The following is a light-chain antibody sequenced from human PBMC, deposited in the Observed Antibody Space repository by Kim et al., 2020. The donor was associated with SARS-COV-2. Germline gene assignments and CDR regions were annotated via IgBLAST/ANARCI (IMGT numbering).Light chain of an antibody. CDR1: QSVSSSY. J-gene: IGKJ1*01. CDR2: GAS. CDR3: QQYGSSRT. V-gene: IGKV3-20*01. Sequence: LSPGESATLSCRASQSVSSSYLAWYQQKPGQAPRLLIYGASSRATDIPDRFSGSGSGTDFTLTISRLEPEDFAVYYCQQYGSSRTFGQGTKVDIK.